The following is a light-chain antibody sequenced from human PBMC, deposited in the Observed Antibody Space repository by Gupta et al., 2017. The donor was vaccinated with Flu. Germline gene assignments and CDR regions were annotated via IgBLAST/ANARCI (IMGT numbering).Light chain of an antibody. V-gene: IGKV1-5*03. CDR2: NAS. CDR1: QSISVW. J-gene: IGKJ3*01. CDR3: QQKDHSPFT. Sequence: DIKMTQSPSTLSASVGDRVTITCRASQSISVWLAWYQQKPGKAPKLLIYNASTLQTGVPSRFSGSGSGTEFTLTISSLQPDDFATYYCQQKDHSPFTFGHGTKVDFK.